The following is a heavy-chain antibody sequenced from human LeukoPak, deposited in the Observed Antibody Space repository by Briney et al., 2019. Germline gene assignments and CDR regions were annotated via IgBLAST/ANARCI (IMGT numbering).Heavy chain of an antibody. Sequence: PGGSLRLSCAASGFTFSSYSMNWVRQAPGKGLERVSSISSSSSYIYYADSVKGRFTISRDNAKNSLYLQMNSLRAEDTAVYYCARDISPAGTEDAFDIWGQGTMVTVSS. CDR1: GFTFSSYS. J-gene: IGHJ3*02. V-gene: IGHV3-21*01. D-gene: IGHD1-1*01. CDR3: ARDISPAGTEDAFDI. CDR2: ISSSSSYI.